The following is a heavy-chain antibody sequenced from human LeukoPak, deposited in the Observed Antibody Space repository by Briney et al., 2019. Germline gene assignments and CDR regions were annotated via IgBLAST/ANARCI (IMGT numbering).Heavy chain of an antibody. CDR1: GYTFTSYG. CDR3: ARAGWGITIFGVVKGGIDY. Sequence: ASVKVSCRASGYTFTSYGISWVRQAPGQGLEWMGWISAYNGNTNYAQKLPGRVTMTTDTSTSTAYMELRSLRSDDTAVYYCARAGWGITIFGVVKGGIDYWGQGTLVTVSS. J-gene: IGHJ4*02. CDR2: ISAYNGNT. D-gene: IGHD3-3*01. V-gene: IGHV1-18*01.